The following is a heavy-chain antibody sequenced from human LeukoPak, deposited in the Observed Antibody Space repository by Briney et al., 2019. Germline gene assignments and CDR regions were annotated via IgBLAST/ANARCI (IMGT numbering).Heavy chain of an antibody. Sequence: SETLSLTCTVSGYSISSGYYWGLSRQPPGKGLGWSGSIYHSGSTYYTPSLKSRVTISVDTSKNQFSLKRTSVTAADTAVYYCARDTGIAVAGGFDPWGQGTPVTVSS. CDR3: ARDTGIAVAGGFDP. J-gene: IGHJ5*02. CDR2: IYHSGST. CDR1: GYSISSGYY. V-gene: IGHV4-38-2*02. D-gene: IGHD6-19*01.